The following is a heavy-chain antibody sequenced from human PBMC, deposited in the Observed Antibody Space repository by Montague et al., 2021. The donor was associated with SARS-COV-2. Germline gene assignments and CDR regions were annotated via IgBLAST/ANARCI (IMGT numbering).Heavy chain of an antibody. V-gene: IGHV4-39*07. D-gene: IGHD3-22*01. CDR1: GGSISSSSYY. CDR3: ARDTRIAMLVVVTRYGLDV. J-gene: IGHJ6*02. Sequence: SETLSLTCTVSGGSISSSSYYWGWIRQPPGKGLEWIGSIYYTGSTYYNPSLKSRATISVDTSKNQFSLKLSSVTAADTAVYYCARDTRIAMLVVVTRYGLDVRGQGTTVTVSS. CDR2: IYYTGST.